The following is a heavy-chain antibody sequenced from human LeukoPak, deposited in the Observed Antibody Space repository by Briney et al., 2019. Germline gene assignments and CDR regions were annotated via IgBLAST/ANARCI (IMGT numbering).Heavy chain of an antibody. CDR2: INPTSGGT. J-gene: IGHJ5*02. V-gene: IGHV1-2*02. D-gene: IGHD3-10*01. CDR3: ARYGVLYYYGSGSQST. Sequence: GASVNVSRKASVYTFIGYYMHWVRQAPGQGLEWMGWINPTSGGTKYAQKFQGRVTMTRTTSISTAYMELNRLRSDDTAVYYCARYGVLYYYGSGSQSTWGQGTLVTVSS. CDR1: VYTFIGYY.